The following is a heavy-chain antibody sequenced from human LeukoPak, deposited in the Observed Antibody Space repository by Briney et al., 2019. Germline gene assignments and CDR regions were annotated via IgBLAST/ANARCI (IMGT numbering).Heavy chain of an antibody. Sequence: PSETLSLTCAVYGGSFSGYYWSWIRQPPGKGLEWIGEINHSGSTNYNPSLKSRVTISVDTSKNQFSLKLSSVTAADTAVYYCARGTLGYSGYDRYYYYYMDVWGKGTTATVSS. CDR2: INHSGST. D-gene: IGHD5-12*01. J-gene: IGHJ6*03. V-gene: IGHV4-34*01. CDR3: ARGTLGYSGYDRYYYYYMDV. CDR1: GGSFSGYY.